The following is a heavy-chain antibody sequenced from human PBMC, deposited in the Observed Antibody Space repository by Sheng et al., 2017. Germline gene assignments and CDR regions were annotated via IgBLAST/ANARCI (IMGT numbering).Heavy chain of an antibody. V-gene: IGHV1-69*04. Sequence: QVQLVQSGAEVKKPGSSVKVSCKASGGTFSSYAISWVRQAPGQGLEWMGGIIPILGIANYAQKFQGRVTITADKSTSTAYMELSSLRSEDTAVYYCARVAYYYDSSGYSYFDYWGQGTLVTVSS. CDR1: GGTFSSYA. J-gene: IGHJ4*02. CDR3: ARVAYYYDSSGYSYFDY. D-gene: IGHD3-22*01. CDR2: IIPILGIA.